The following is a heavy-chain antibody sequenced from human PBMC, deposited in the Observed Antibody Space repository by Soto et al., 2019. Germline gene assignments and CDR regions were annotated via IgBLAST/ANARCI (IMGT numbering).Heavy chain of an antibody. CDR1: GYSISSSNW. D-gene: IGHD1-26*01. J-gene: IGHJ4*02. CDR3: ARREIQGPIDY. V-gene: IGHV4-28*01. CDR2: IYYSGTT. Sequence: QVQLQESGPGLVKPSDTLSLTCAVSGYSISSSNWWGWIRQPPGKGLEWIGYIYYSGTTYYNPSLKSRGTMSVDTSKNQFSLKLTSVTAVDTAMYYCARREIQGPIDYWGQGTLVTVSS.